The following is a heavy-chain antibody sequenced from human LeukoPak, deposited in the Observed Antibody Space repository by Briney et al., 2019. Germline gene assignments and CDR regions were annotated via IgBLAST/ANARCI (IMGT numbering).Heavy chain of an antibody. J-gene: IGHJ4*02. CDR1: GGSISSGGYS. V-gene: IGHV4-30-2*01. D-gene: IGHD6-13*01. Sequence: NPSQTLSLTCAVSGGSISSGGYSWSWIRQPPGKGLEWIGYIYHSGSTYYNPSLKSRVTISVDRSKNQFSLKLSSVTAADTAVYYCARAYSSSCANDYWGQGTLVTVSS. CDR2: IYHSGST. CDR3: ARAYSSSCANDY.